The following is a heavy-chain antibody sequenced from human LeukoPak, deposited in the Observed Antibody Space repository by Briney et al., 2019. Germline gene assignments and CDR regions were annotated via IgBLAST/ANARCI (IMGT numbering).Heavy chain of an antibody. CDR3: ARGVPGAETGDFDY. D-gene: IGHD7-27*01. V-gene: IGHV3-33*08. CDR1: GFTVSSNY. Sequence: PGGSLRLSCAASGFTVSSNYMSWVRQAPGKGLEWVAVIWFDGTNQYYADSVEGRFTISRDNSKSTLYLQINSLRAEDTAVYYCARGVPGAETGDFDYWGQGTLVTVSS. CDR2: IWFDGTNQ. J-gene: IGHJ4*02.